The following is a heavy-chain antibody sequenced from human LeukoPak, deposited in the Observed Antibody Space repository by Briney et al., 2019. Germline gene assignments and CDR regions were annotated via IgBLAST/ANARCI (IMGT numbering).Heavy chain of an antibody. CDR2: INTNTGNP. D-gene: IGHD2-8*01. V-gene: IGHV7-4-1*02. J-gene: IGHJ4*02. Sequence: ASVKVSCKASGYMFTTYAMNWVRQAPGQGLEWMGWINTNTGNPTYAQGFTGRFIFSLDTSVSTAYLQISSLKAEDTAIYYCARGLIGSCSNGVCTAFDYWGQGTLVTVSS. CDR1: GYMFTTYA. CDR3: ARGLIGSCSNGVCTAFDY.